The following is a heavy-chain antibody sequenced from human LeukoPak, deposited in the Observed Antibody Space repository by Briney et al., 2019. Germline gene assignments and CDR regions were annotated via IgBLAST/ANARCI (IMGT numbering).Heavy chain of an antibody. CDR3: ARDRTVTTRFNAFDI. D-gene: IGHD4-11*01. CDR1: GYTFTSYG. V-gene: IGHV1-18*01. Sequence: ASVKVSCKASGYTFTSYGISWVRQAPGQGLEWMGWISAYNGNTNYAQKLQGRVTMTTDTSTSTAYMELRSLRSDDTAVYYCARDRTVTTRFNAFDIWGQGTMVTVSS. CDR2: ISAYNGNT. J-gene: IGHJ3*02.